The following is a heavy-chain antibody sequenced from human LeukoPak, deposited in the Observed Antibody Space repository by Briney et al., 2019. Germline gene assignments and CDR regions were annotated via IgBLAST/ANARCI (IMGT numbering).Heavy chain of an antibody. CDR1: GYTFTSYG. J-gene: IGHJ4*02. CDR2: ISAYNGNT. CDR3: ARDTEMYSSSWYEAGY. Sequence: ASATVSCKASGYTFTSYGISWVRQAPGQGLEWMGWISAYNGNTNYAQKLQGRVTMTTDTSTSTAYMELRSLRSDDTAVYYCARDTEMYSSSWYEAGYWGQGTLVTVSS. V-gene: IGHV1-18*01. D-gene: IGHD6-13*01.